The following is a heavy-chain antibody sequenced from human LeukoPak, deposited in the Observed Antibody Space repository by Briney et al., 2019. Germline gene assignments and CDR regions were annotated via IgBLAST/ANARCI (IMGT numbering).Heavy chain of an antibody. J-gene: IGHJ4*02. D-gene: IGHD2-15*01. CDR3: ARALPGGSGYFDL. Sequence: GGSLRLSCAASGFTFSTYWMSWVRQAPGKGLEWVANIKQDGREKYYLDSVKDRFTISRDNAENSVYLQMNSLRAEDSAVYYCARALPGGSGYFDLWGRGTRVTVSS. CDR1: GFTFSTYW. CDR2: IKQDGREK. V-gene: IGHV3-7*04.